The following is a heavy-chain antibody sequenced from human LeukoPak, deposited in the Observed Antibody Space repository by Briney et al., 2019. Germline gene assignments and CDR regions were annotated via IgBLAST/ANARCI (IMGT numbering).Heavy chain of an antibody. CDR1: GGSISIGGYY. CDR2: IYYSGST. V-gene: IGHV4-31*03. J-gene: IGHJ4*02. CDR3: ARSSNLDY. Sequence: SETLSLTRTVSGGSISIGGYYWSWIRQHPGKGLEWIGYIYYSGSTYYNPSLKSRVTISVDTSKNQFSLKLSSVTAADTAVYYCARSSNLDYWGQGTLVTVSS. D-gene: IGHD4-11*01.